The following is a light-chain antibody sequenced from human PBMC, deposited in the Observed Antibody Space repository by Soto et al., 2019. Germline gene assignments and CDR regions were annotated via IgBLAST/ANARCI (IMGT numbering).Light chain of an antibody. J-gene: IGKJ1*01. V-gene: IGKV1-5*01. CDR1: QSISNS. Sequence: IQMTQSPSTLSASIGDGVTITCRASQSISNSLAWYQQRPGKAPKLLIYDASSLESGVPSRFSGSGYGTEFTLTITSLQPDDSATYYCQQYESYSPWTFGQGTKVDIK. CDR2: DAS. CDR3: QQYESYSPWT.